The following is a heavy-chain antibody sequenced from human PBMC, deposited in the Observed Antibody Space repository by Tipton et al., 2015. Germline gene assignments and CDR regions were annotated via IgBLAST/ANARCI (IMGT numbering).Heavy chain of an antibody. CDR1: GGSLSRNPYY. CDR3: ARDSIRAIDY. CDR2: IFHTGNT. V-gene: IGHV4-39*07. Sequence: TLSLTCTVSGGSLSRNPYYWGWIRQPPGKGLEWIGNIFHTGNTFYNPSLKSRVTMSVDTSTNQFSLKLNSVTAADTAVYYCARDSIRAIDYWGQGTLVTVSS. J-gene: IGHJ4*02.